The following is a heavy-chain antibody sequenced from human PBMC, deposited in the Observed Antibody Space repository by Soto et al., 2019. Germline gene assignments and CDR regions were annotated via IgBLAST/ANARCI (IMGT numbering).Heavy chain of an antibody. J-gene: IGHJ1*01. V-gene: IGHV4-39*01. CDR1: GDSIRSSSYY. CDR3: ARLRSGSYYTPEYFQH. Sequence: PSETLSLTCTVSGDSIRSSSYYWGWIRQPPGKGLEWIGTIYYSGSTYYNPSLKSRVTISVDTSKNQFSLKVSSVTAADTAVYYCARLRSGSYYTPEYFQHWGQGTLVTVSS. CDR2: IYYSGST. D-gene: IGHD1-26*01.